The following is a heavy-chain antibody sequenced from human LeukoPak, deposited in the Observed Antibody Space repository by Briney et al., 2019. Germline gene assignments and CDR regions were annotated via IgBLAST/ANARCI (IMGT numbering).Heavy chain of an antibody. Sequence: PSETLSLTCTVSGGSISTYYWSWIRQPPGKGLEWIGYIYYSGSTNYNPSLKSRVTVSVDTSKNQFSLKLSSVTAADTAVYYCARGGWNKFDYWGQGTLVTVSS. CDR3: ARGGWNKFDY. CDR2: IYYSGST. D-gene: IGHD3-22*01. J-gene: IGHJ4*02. CDR1: GGSISTYY. V-gene: IGHV4-59*01.